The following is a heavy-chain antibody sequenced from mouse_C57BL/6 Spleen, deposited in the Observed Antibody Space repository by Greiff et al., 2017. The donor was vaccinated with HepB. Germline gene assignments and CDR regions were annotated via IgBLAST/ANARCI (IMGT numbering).Heavy chain of an antibody. V-gene: IGHV1-61*01. D-gene: IGHD2-1*01. CDR2: IYPSDSET. CDR3: ASIYYGNLYYFGY. J-gene: IGHJ2*01. Sequence: QVQLQQPGAELVRPGSSVKLSCKASGYTFTSYWMDWVKQRPGQGLEWIGNIYPSDSETHYNQKFKDKATLTVDKSSSTAYMQLSSLTSEDSAVYYCASIYYGNLYYFGYWGQGTTLTVSS. CDR1: GYTFTSYW.